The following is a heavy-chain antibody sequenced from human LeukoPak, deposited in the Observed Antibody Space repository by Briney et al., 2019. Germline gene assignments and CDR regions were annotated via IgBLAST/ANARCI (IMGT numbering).Heavy chain of an antibody. J-gene: IGHJ4*02. CDR3: ARVRRGGSYYADY. CDR1: GGSISSSSYY. D-gene: IGHD1-26*01. Sequence: SETLSLTCTVSGGSISSSSYYWSWIRQPPGKGLEWIGYIYYSGSTNYNPSLKSRVTISVDTSKNQFSLKLSSVTAADTAVYYCARVRRGGSYYADYWGQGTLVTVSS. CDR2: IYYSGST. V-gene: IGHV4-61*01.